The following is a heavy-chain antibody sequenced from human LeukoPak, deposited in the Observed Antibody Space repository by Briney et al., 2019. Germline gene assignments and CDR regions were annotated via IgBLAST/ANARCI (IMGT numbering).Heavy chain of an antibody. CDR3: ARVRLADERAWAY. Sequence: ASVKVSCKASGYTFSDFYIHWVRQAPGQGLEYVGWITTKSGDTYSPQRFQGRVTMTRDASISTAYMELSSLRSDDTAVYFCARVRLADERAWAYWGQGTLVTVSS. V-gene: IGHV1-2*02. D-gene: IGHD3-3*02. J-gene: IGHJ4*02. CDR2: ITTKSGDT. CDR1: GYTFSDFY.